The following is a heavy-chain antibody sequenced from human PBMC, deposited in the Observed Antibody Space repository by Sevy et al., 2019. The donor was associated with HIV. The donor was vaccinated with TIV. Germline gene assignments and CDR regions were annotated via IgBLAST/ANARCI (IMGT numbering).Heavy chain of an antibody. CDR2: IDYSGVAT. J-gene: IGHJ5*02. D-gene: IGHD3-10*01. CDR3: ASHYGSGTYNNLFTA. Sequence: GGSLRLSCAASGFPFSNYAMSWVRQAPGKGLEWVSAIDYSGVATYYADSVRGRFTISRDNSKTTLYLQMNSLRADDTAVYYCASHYGSGTYNNLFTAWGQGTLVTVSS. CDR1: GFPFSNYA. V-gene: IGHV3-23*01.